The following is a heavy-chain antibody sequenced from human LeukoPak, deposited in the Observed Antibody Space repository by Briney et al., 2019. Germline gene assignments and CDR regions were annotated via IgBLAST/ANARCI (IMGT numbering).Heavy chain of an antibody. Sequence: GGSLRLSCAASGFTFSSYEMNWVRQAPGKGLEWVSYISSSGSTIYYADSVKGRFTISRDNAKNSLYLQMNSLRAEDTAVYYCAELGITVVGGVWGKGTTVTISS. J-gene: IGHJ6*04. CDR3: AELGITVVGGV. CDR1: GFTFSSYE. D-gene: IGHD3-10*02. CDR2: ISSSGSTI. V-gene: IGHV3-48*03.